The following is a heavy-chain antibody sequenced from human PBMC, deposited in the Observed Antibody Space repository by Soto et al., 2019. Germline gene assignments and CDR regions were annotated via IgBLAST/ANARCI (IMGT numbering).Heavy chain of an antibody. J-gene: IGHJ6*02. CDR1: GGTFSSYA. CDR2: IIPIFGTA. Sequence: SVNVSCKASGGTFSSYAISWVRQAPGQGLEWMGGIIPIFGTANYAQKFQGRVTITADESTSTAYMELSSLRSEDTAVYYCARDRPYYDFWSGYYDVWGQGATVTVSS. CDR3: ARDRPYYDFWSGYYDV. D-gene: IGHD3-3*01. V-gene: IGHV1-69*13.